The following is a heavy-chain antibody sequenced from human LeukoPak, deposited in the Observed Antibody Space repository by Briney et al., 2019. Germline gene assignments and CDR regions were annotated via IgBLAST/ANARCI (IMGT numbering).Heavy chain of an antibody. CDR1: GFTFSSHS. Sequence: PGGSLRLSCAASGFTFSSHSMNWVRQAPGKGLEGVSYISSSSSTIYYADSVKGRFTISRDNAKNSLYLLMNSLRAEDTAVYYCAREWEPVQEAFDIWGQGTMVTVSS. CDR3: AREWEPVQEAFDI. V-gene: IGHV3-48*04. D-gene: IGHD1-26*01. CDR2: ISSSSSTI. J-gene: IGHJ3*02.